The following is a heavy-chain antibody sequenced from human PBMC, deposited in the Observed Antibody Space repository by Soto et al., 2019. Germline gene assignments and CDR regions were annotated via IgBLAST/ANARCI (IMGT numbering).Heavy chain of an antibody. V-gene: IGHV5-51*01. CDR2: IKPGPSDI. CDR3: ARQINYISEF. D-gene: IGHD1-7*01. J-gene: IGHJ4*02. Sequence: EVQLVQSGAEVKKPGESLKISCKGAGYKFDNAWIGWVRQMPGKGLEWMCIIKPGPSDIRYSPSFRGQVIISADAAVSTAYLQLNSLKASDTAIYYCARQINYISEFWGQGPLVTGPS. CDR1: GYKFDNAW.